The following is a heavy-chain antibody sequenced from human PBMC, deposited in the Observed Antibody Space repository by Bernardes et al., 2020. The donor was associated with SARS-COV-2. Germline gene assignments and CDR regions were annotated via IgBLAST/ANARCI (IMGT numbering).Heavy chain of an antibody. J-gene: IGHJ6*02. V-gene: IGHV1-18*01. D-gene: IGHD3-3*01. CDR1: GYTFTSYG. Sequence: ASVKVSCKASGYTFTSYGISWVRQAPGQGLEWMGWISAYNGNTNYAQKLQGRVTITTDTSTSTAYMELRSLRSDDTAVYYCARDDFWSGSTYYYGMDVWGQGTTVTVSS. CDR3: ARDDFWSGSTYYYGMDV. CDR2: ISAYNGNT.